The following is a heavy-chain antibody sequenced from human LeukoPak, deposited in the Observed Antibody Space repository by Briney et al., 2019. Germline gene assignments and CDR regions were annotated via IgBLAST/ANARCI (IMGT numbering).Heavy chain of an antibody. J-gene: IGHJ4*02. CDR1: GFTVSSNY. CDR3: ARGDVGATGSLDY. Sequence: GGSLRLSCATSGFTVSSNYMSWVRQAPGKGLEWVSVIYSGGSTYYADSVKGRFTISRDNSKNTLYLQMNSLRAEDTAVYYCARGDVGATGSLDYWGQGTLVTVSS. V-gene: IGHV3-66*01. CDR2: IYSGGST. D-gene: IGHD1-26*01.